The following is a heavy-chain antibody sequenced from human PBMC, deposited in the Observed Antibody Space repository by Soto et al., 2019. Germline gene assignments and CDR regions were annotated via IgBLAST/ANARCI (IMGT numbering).Heavy chain of an antibody. D-gene: IGHD1-26*01. CDR3: ARDGREASGMDV. Sequence: GTLSLSVTVSGGSISSHYWSWVRQAPGKGLEWIGHIYYRGSTSYNPSLRSRSTISVDTSNNQFSLKLNSVTTADTAVYYCARDGREASGMDVWGQGTKVTVSS. V-gene: IGHV4-59*11. J-gene: IGHJ6*02. CDR1: GGSISSHY. CDR2: IYYRGST.